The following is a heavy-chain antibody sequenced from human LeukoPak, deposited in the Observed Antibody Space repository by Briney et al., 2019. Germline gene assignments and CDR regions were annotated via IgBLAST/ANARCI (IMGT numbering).Heavy chain of an antibody. CDR2: IKEDGSEI. CDR3: AKGRAGNYYYDSSDY. J-gene: IGHJ4*02. V-gene: IGHV3-7*03. Sequence: PGGSLRLSCTASGFNFSTYWMTWVRQVPGKGLEWVANIKEDGSEIYYVDAVKGRFTISRDNAKNSLYLQMNSLRAEDTAVYYCAKGRAGNYYYDSSDYWGQGTLVTVSS. CDR1: GFNFSTYW. D-gene: IGHD3-22*01.